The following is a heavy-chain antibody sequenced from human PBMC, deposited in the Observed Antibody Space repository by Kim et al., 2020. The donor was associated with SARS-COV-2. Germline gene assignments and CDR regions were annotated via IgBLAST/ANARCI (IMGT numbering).Heavy chain of an antibody. CDR2: INHSGST. V-gene: IGHV4-34*01. D-gene: IGHD3-10*01. Sequence: SETLSLTCAVYGGSFSGYYWSWIRQPPGKGLEWIGEINHSGSTNYNPSLKSRVTISVDTSKNQFSLKLSSVTAADTAVYYCARDSGSYSDYWGQGTLVTVSS. CDR1: GGSFSGYY. J-gene: IGHJ4*02. CDR3: ARDSGSYSDY.